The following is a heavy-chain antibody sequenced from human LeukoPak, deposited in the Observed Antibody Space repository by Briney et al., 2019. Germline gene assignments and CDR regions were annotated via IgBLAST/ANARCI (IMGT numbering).Heavy chain of an antibody. CDR3: ARKLYDYFDY. J-gene: IGHJ4*02. Sequence: AGTLCLTCTASGCSISSYYWSWIRQPPGKGLEWIGYIYYSGSTNYNPSLKSRVTISVDTSKNQFSLKLSSVTAADPAVYYCARKLYDYFDYWGQGTLVTVSS. CDR2: IYYSGST. CDR1: GCSISSYY. V-gene: IGHV4-59*01. D-gene: IGHD2-2*02.